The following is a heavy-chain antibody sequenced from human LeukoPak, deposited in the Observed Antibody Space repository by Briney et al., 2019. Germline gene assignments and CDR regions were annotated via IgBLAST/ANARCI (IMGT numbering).Heavy chain of an antibody. CDR2: INPNSGGK. J-gene: IGHJ5*02. V-gene: IGHV1-2*02. CDR3: ARSDGSGSYYNVAPYNWFDP. CDR1: GYTFTGYY. D-gene: IGHD3-10*01. Sequence: ASVKVSCKASGYTFTGYYMHWVRQAPGQGLEWMGWINPNSGGKNYAKKFKGRVTMTSDTSISAAYIELSRLRSDDTAVYYCARSDGSGSYYNVAPYNWFDPWGQGTLVTVSS.